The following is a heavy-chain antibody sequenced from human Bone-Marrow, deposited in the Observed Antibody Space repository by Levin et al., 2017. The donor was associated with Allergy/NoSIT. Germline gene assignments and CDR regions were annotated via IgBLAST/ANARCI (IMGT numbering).Heavy chain of an antibody. Sequence: LSLTCAASGFTFSSSSMNWVRQAPGKGLEWVSSISSSSSYIYYADSVKGRFTISRDNAKNSLYLQMNSLRAEDTAVYYCASDITGKRSRLVNWFDPWGQGTLVTVSS. D-gene: IGHD1-20*01. CDR2: ISSSSSYI. CDR1: GFTFSSSS. J-gene: IGHJ5*02. V-gene: IGHV3-21*01. CDR3: ASDITGKRSRLVNWFDP.